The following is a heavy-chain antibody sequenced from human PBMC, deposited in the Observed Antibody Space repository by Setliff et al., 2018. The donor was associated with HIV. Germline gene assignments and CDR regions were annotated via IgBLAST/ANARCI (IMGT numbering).Heavy chain of an antibody. D-gene: IGHD5-18*01. CDR3: ARGSGVSLDTYDV. V-gene: IGHV4-34*01. J-gene: IGHJ3*01. Sequence: LSLTCAVYGGSFSNYHWTWIRQSPEKGLEWIAEIDHSGSTNYNPFLKRRVSISVDPSKNQFSLKVTSLTAADTAVYFCARGSGVSLDTYDVWGQGTMVTVS. CDR2: IDHSGST. CDR1: GGSFSNYH.